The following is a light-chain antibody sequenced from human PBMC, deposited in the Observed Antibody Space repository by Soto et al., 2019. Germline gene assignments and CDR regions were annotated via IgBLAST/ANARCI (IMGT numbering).Light chain of an antibody. J-gene: IGKJ1*01. CDR1: QTVSSN. CDR2: GAS. V-gene: IGKV3-15*01. CDR3: QQYYTNSQAS. Sequence: EIVMTQSPATLSVSPGERATHSCRASQTVSSNLAWYQQKPGQAPSLLIYGASTRATGIPARFSGSGSGKEFTLTMSCMQSEDFATNHCQQYYTNSQASFGQGTKVEIK.